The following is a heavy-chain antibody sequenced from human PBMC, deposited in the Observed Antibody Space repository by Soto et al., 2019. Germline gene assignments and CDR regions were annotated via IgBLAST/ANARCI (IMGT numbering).Heavy chain of an antibody. CDR3: ARGDRGEY. V-gene: IGHV5-51*01. CDR1: GYSFTSFW. CDR2: IYVDDSET. J-gene: IGHJ4*02. Sequence: PWESLRISCKVSGYSFTSFWIAWVRQMPGKGLEWMGIIYVDDSETRYSPSFQGQVTISADKSISTAYLQWSSLKASDTAIYYCARGDRGEYWGQGTLVPVSS. D-gene: IGHD2-21*02.